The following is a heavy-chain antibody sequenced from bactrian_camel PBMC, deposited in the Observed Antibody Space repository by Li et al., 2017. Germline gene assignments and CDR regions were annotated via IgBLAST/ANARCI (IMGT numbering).Heavy chain of an antibody. D-gene: IGHD5*01. CDR1: DNTYSGKC. CDR3: AADFAAPSVVWVGYCQTYEYNY. CDR2: IDSDGLA. V-gene: IGHV3S53*01. Sequence: HVQLVESGGGSVQAGGSLRLSCAASDNTYSGKCMGWFRQAPGKEREGVAVIDSDGLAKYADSVKGRFTISQDNAKNILYLQMHSLKPEDTAIYYCAADFAAPSVVWVGYCQTYEYNYWGQGTQVTVS. J-gene: IGHJ4*01.